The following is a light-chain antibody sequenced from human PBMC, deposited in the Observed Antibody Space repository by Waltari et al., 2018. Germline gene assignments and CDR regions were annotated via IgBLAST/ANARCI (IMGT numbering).Light chain of an antibody. CDR1: QSITNW. J-gene: IGKJ1*01. V-gene: IGKV1-5*03. CDR2: KAS. Sequence: DIQMTQSLSTLSASVGDRVTITCRASQSITNWLAWYQQKPGKAPKLLIYKASNLESGVTSRFSGSGSGTEFTLTISSLQPDDFATYYCQQYDNYWTFGQGTKVEIK. CDR3: QQYDNYWT.